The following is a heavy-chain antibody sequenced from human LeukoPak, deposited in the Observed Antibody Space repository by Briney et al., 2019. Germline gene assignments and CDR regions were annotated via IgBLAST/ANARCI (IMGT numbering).Heavy chain of an antibody. CDR1: GFTVSSNY. J-gene: IGHJ4*02. Sequence: GGSLRLSCAASGFTVSSNYMSWVRQAPGKGLEWVSVIYSGGSTYYADSVKGRFTISRDNSKNTLYLQMNSLRAEDTAVYYCARDGGWGPLAASTYFDYWGQGTLVTVSS. CDR3: ARDGGWGPLAASTYFDY. CDR2: IYSGGST. D-gene: IGHD3-16*01. V-gene: IGHV3-53*01.